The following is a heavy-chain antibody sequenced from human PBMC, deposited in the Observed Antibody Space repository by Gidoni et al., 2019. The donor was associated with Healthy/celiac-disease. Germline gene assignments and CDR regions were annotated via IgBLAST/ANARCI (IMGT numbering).Heavy chain of an antibody. V-gene: IGHV1-3*01. CDR1: GYTFTSYA. CDR2: INAGNGNT. CDR3: ARQDCSGGSCYPHFDY. J-gene: IGHJ4*02. Sequence: QVQLVQSGAEVKKPGASVKVSCKASGYTFTSYAMHWVRQAPGQRLEWMGWINAGNGNTKYSQKFQGRVTITRDTSASTAYMELSSLRSEDTAVYYCARQDCSGGSCYPHFDYWGQGTLVTVSS. D-gene: IGHD2-15*01.